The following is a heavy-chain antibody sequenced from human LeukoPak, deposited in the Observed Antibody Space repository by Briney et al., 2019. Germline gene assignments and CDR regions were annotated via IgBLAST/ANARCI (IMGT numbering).Heavy chain of an antibody. D-gene: IGHD7-27*01. J-gene: IGHJ4*02. CDR2: VYYSGST. CDR1: GGSISSSDYY. Sequence: SETLSLTCTVPGGSISSSDYYWAWIRQPPGKGLEWIGNVYYSGSTNSNPSLKSRLTVLVDTSKNQFSLKLTSVTAADTAVYYCVTRRGNWAIDHWGQGTLVTVSS. CDR3: VTRRGNWAIDH. V-gene: IGHV4-39*07.